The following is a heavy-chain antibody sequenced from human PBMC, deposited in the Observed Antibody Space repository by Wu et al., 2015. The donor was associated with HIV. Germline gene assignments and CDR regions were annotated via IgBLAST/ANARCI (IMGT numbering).Heavy chain of an antibody. D-gene: IGHD5-24*01. Sequence: QVQLVQSGAEVKKPGASVKVSCKASGYTFTGYYLHWVRQAPGQGLEWMGWINPNSGGTNYAQKFQGRVTLTRDTSISTAYMEVSRLRSDDTAMYYCASRRDGYKFPFDYWGQGTLVTVSS. CDR3: ASRRDGYKFPFDY. V-gene: IGHV1-2*02. CDR1: GYTFTGYY. J-gene: IGHJ4*02. CDR2: INPNSGGT.